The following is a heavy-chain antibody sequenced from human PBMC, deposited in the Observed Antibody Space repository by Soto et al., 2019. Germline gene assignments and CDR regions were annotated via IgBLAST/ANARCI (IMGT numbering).Heavy chain of an antibody. Sequence: EVQLVESGGGLVQPGGSLRLSCAASGFSFSSYWMHWVRQAPGRGLMWVSRINTDGTSTSYAESVKGRFTISRDNRKNTLYVQINSLRAEDTAVYYCARGSGFQAGVHGYWGQGILITVSS. V-gene: IGHV3-74*01. CDR2: INTDGTST. CDR3: ARGSGFQAGVHGY. J-gene: IGHJ4*02. D-gene: IGHD6-25*01. CDR1: GFSFSSYW.